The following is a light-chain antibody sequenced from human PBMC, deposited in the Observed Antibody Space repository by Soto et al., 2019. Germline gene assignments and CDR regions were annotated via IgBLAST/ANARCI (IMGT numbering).Light chain of an antibody. Sequence: QSVLTQPASVSGSPGQSITISCTGTSSDVGSYNYVSWYQQYPGKAPKLMIYDVSNRPSGVSYRFSGSKSGNTASLTISGLQAEYEAEYYCSSYTTSSTHVVFGGGTKLTVL. CDR1: SSDVGSYNY. CDR3: SSYTTSSTHVV. V-gene: IGLV2-14*01. CDR2: DVS. J-gene: IGLJ2*01.